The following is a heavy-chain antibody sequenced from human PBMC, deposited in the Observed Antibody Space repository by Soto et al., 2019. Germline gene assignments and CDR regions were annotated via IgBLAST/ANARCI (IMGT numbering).Heavy chain of an antibody. J-gene: IGHJ6*02. V-gene: IGHV2-5*02. CDR3: AHRRCGGDCLQSYSSHYYYGMDV. D-gene: IGHD2-21*02. CDR1: GFSLSTSGVG. CDR2: IYWDDDK. Sequence: QITLKESGPTLVRPTQTLTLTCTFSGFSLSTSGVGVGWIRQPPGKALEWLALIYWDDDKRYSPSLKSRLTITQDTSKNQVVLTMTNMDPVDTATYYFAHRRCGGDCLQSYSSHYYYGMDVWGQGTTVTVSS.